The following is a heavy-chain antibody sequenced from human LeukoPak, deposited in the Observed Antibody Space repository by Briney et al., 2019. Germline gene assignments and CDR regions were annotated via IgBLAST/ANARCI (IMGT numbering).Heavy chain of an antibody. V-gene: IGHV3-23*01. Sequence: GGSLRLSCAASGFTFSSYAMSWVRQAPGKGLEWVSAISGSGGSTYYADSVKGRFTISRDDSKNTLYLQMNSLRAEDTAVYYCAKDYLYYDSSGHDYWGQGTLVTVSS. J-gene: IGHJ4*02. CDR1: GFTFSSYA. D-gene: IGHD3-22*01. CDR2: ISGSGGST. CDR3: AKDYLYYDSSGHDY.